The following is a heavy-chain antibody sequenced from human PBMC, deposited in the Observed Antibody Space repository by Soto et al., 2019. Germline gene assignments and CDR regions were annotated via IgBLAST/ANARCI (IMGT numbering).Heavy chain of an antibody. CDR2: ILPMFGTL. V-gene: IGHV1-69*12. Sequence: QVQLVQSGADVKKPGSSVKVSCKASGGPFRSYSINLVRQSPGQVLEWMGGILPMFGTLNYAQKFKGRVTITAEESTSTAYMGLRSLRSEDTAVYYCARIVVVVGAGTYYLHYGMDGWGEGTPVTVSS. J-gene: IGHJ6*02. CDR1: GGPFRSYS. CDR3: ARIVVVVGAGTYYLHYGMDG. D-gene: IGHD2-15*01.